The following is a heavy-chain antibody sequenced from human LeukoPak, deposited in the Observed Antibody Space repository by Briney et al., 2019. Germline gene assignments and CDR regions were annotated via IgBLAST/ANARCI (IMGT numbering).Heavy chain of an antibody. Sequence: GGSLRLSCAASGLTFSSYSMNWVRQAPGKGLEWVSSISSSSSYIYYADSVKGRFTISRDNAKNSLYLQMNSLRAEDTAVYYCARDGGYYYGSGTKGINWFDPWGQGTLVTVSS. J-gene: IGHJ5*02. CDR1: GLTFSSYS. CDR2: ISSSSSYI. V-gene: IGHV3-21*01. CDR3: ARDGGYYYGSGTKGINWFDP. D-gene: IGHD3-10*01.